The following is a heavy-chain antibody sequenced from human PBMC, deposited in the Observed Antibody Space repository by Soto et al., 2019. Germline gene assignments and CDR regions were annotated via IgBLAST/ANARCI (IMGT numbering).Heavy chain of an antibody. J-gene: IGHJ4*02. Sequence: SETLSLTCSVSGGSMSPYYWSWIRQPPGKGLEWIGSIYYSGSTYNNPSLRSRVSMSIDTSKDQFSLKLKSVTAADTALYFCARQRSSVVTRAYFDVWGPGSLVTVSS. CDR3: ARQRSSVVTRAYFDV. V-gene: IGHV4-59*04. CDR1: GGSMSPYY. D-gene: IGHD2-21*02. CDR2: IYYSGST.